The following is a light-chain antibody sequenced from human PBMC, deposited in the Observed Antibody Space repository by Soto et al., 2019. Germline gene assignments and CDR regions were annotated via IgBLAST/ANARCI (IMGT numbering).Light chain of an antibody. Sequence: SAVAQPASVSGSPGHSITISCSGSSTDVGGYNYVSWYQQHPGKAPKVMIYEVSNRPSGVSNRFSGSKSGNTASLTISGLQAEDEADYYCSSYTSSSTYVFGTGTKVTVL. J-gene: IGLJ1*01. CDR1: STDVGGYNY. V-gene: IGLV2-14*01. CDR2: EVS. CDR3: SSYTSSSTYV.